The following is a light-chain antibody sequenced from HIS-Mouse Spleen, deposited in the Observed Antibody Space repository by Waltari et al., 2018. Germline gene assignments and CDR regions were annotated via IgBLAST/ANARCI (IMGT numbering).Light chain of an antibody. V-gene: IGLV2-14*03. Sequence: QSALTQPASVSGSPGQSITISCTGTSSDVGGYNYFSWYQQHPGKAPKRMIYDVSNRPSGVSNRFSGSKSGNTASLTISGLQAEDEADYYCSSYTSSSTWVFGGGTKLTVL. CDR2: DVS. CDR3: SSYTSSSTWV. CDR1: SSDVGGYNY. J-gene: IGLJ3*02.